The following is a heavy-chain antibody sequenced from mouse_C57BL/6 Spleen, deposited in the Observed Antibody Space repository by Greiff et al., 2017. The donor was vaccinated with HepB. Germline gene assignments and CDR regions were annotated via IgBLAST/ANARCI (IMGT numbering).Heavy chain of an antibody. J-gene: IGHJ1*03. CDR3: ARRRAYYDDWYFDV. CDR2: INPYNGGT. D-gene: IGHD1-1*01. V-gene: IGHV1-19*01. Sequence: EVQLVESGPVLVKPGASVKMSCKASGYTFTDYYMNWVKQSHGKSLEWIGVINPYNGGTSYNQKFKGKATLTVDKSSSTAYMELNSLTSEDSAVYYCARRRAYYDDWYFDVWGTGTTVTVSS. CDR1: GYTFTDYY.